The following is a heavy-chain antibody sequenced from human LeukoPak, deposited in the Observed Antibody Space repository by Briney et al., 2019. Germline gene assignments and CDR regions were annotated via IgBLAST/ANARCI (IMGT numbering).Heavy chain of an antibody. Sequence: ASVKVSCKASGYTFTSYDINWVRQATGQGLEWMGWMNPNSGNTGYARKFQGRVTITRNTSISTAYMELSSLRSEDTAVYYCARGRKVPAAKGVYYYYYYMDVWGKGTTVTVSS. D-gene: IGHD2-2*01. CDR3: ARGRKVPAAKGVYYYYYYMDV. V-gene: IGHV1-8*03. CDR2: MNPNSGNT. CDR1: GYTFTSYD. J-gene: IGHJ6*03.